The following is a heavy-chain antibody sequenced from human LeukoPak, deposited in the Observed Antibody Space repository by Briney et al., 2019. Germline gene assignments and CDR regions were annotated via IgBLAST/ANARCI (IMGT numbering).Heavy chain of an antibody. D-gene: IGHD6-13*01. J-gene: IGHJ4*02. CDR2: IYYSGST. V-gene: IGHV4-39*07. Sequence: PSETLSLTCTVSGGSISISSYYWGWIRQPPGKGLEWIGSIYYSGSTYHNPSHKSRVTISVDTSKNQFSLKLSSVTAADTAVYYCARDPPSSWYPGASHWGQGTLVTVSS. CDR3: ARDPPSSWYPGASH. CDR1: GGSISISSYY.